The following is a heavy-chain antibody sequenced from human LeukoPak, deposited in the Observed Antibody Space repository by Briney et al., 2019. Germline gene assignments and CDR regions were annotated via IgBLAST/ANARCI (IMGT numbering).Heavy chain of an antibody. CDR1: GYTFTGYY. CDR3: AREGYSYGYPPNDY. CDR2: INPNSGGT. V-gene: IGHV1-2*02. D-gene: IGHD5-18*01. J-gene: IGHJ4*02. Sequence: APVKVSCKASGYTFTGYYMHWVRQAPGQGLEWMGWINPNSGGTNYAQKFQGRVTMTRDTSISTAYMELSRLRSDDTAVYYCAREGYSYGYPPNDYWGQGTLVTVSS.